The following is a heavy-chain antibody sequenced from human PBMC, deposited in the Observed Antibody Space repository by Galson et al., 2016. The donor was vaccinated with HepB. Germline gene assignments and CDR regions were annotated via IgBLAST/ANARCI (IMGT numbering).Heavy chain of an antibody. CDR2: IYYRSKWYN. Sequence: CAISGDSVSSLSAAWNWIRQSPSRGLEWLGRIYYRSKWYNEYAVSVRSRITIKPDTSKNQFSLQLNSVTPEDTAVYYCARGLYYDFWSCYSKGMDVWGQGTTVTVSS. D-gene: IGHD3-3*01. V-gene: IGHV6-1*01. J-gene: IGHJ6*02. CDR1: GDSVSSLSAA. CDR3: ARGLYYDFWSCYSKGMDV.